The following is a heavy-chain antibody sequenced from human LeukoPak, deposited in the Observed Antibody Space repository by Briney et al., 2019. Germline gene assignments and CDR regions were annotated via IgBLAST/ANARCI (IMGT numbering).Heavy chain of an antibody. Sequence: SETLSLTCTVYDDSYRNYYWTWIRQPPGKGLEWIGEINHFGRTNYSPSLKSRLTMSVGASRNQFSLTLTSVTAADTAVYYCARHQGDTDYYYYYGMDVWGQGTTVTVSS. J-gene: IGHJ6*02. CDR2: INHFGRT. D-gene: IGHD5-18*01. CDR1: DDSYRNYY. V-gene: IGHV4-34*01. CDR3: ARHQGDTDYYYYYGMDV.